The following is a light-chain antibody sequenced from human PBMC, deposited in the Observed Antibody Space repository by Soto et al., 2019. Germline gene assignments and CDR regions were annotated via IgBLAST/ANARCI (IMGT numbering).Light chain of an antibody. J-gene: IGKJ1*01. V-gene: IGKV3-20*01. CDR1: QSVSSGY. Sequence: EIVMTQSPVTLSVSPGERATLSCRASQSVSSGYLAWYQQKPGQAPRLLIYGASNRATGIPDRFSGSGSGTDFTLTISRLEPEDFAVYYCQQYGSSGTFGQGTKVDIK. CDR2: GAS. CDR3: QQYGSSGT.